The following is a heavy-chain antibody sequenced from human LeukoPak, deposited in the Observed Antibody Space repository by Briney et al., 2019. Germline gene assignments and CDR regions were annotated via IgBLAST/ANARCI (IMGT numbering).Heavy chain of an antibody. V-gene: IGHV3-7*01. CDR3: ARGDYDYVWGSYRWQSAAMDV. J-gene: IGHJ6*03. CDR2: IKKDGSEK. D-gene: IGHD3-16*02. Sequence: GGSLRLSCAASGFTFSRYWMSWVRQAPGKGLEWVANIKKDGSEKYYVDSVKGRFTISRDNAKNSLYLQMNSLRAEDTAVYYCARGDYDYVWGSYRWQSAAMDVWGKGTTVTVSS. CDR1: GFTFSRYW.